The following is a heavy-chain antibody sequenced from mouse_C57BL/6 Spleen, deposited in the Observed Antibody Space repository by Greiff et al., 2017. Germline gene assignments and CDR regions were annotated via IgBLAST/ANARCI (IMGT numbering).Heavy chain of an antibody. Sequence: EVQGVESGGDLVKPGGSLKLSCAASGFTFSSYGMSWVRQTPDKRLEWVATISSGGSYTYYPDSVKGRFTISRDNAKNTLYLQMSSLKSEDTAMYYCARHPAQATDYCDYWGQGTTLTVSS. D-gene: IGHD3-2*02. J-gene: IGHJ2*01. V-gene: IGHV5-6*01. CDR1: GFTFSSYG. CDR2: ISSGGSYT. CDR3: ARHPAQATDYCDY.